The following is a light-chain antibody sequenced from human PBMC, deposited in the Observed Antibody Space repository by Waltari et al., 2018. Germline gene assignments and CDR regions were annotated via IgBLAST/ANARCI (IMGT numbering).Light chain of an antibody. CDR3: AAWDDSLNGWV. V-gene: IGLV1-44*01. CDR2: DNN. Sequence: QSVLTQPPSASGTPGQRVTISCSGSSSNIGSYTVNWYQQLPGTAPKLLIYDNNRRPSGVPDRFSGSKSGTSASLAISGLQSEDEADYYYAAWDDSLNGWVFGGGSKLTVL. J-gene: IGLJ3*02. CDR1: SSNIGSYT.